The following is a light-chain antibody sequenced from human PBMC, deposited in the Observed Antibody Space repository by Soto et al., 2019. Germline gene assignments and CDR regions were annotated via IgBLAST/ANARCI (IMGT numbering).Light chain of an antibody. J-gene: IGKJ4*01. Sequence: DIVMTQSPLSLPVTPGEPASICFSSSQSLLHSNGYNYLDWYLQKPGQSPQLLIYLGSNRSSGVPDRFSGSGSGTDFTLKISRVEAEDVGVYYCMQALQTPLTFGGGTKVDIK. CDR3: MQALQTPLT. CDR1: QSLLHSNGYNY. CDR2: LGS. V-gene: IGKV2-28*01.